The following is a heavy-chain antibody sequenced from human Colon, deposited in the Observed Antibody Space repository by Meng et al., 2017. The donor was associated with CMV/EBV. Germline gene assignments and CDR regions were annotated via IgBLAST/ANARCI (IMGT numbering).Heavy chain of an antibody. V-gene: IGHV1-2*02. Sequence: VPLVQSGACVRIPGASVNVSCKASGSRFTGYYIHWVRQAPGQGLEWMGWMDPTTGRTDYAQKFQGTVTMTRDTSISTAYLELSRLTSDDTAVYYCASHSSYVWGSHHWGQGTLVTVSS. J-gene: IGHJ1*01. CDR2: MDPTTGRT. CDR3: ASHSSYVWGSHH. D-gene: IGHD3-16*01. CDR1: GSRFTGYY.